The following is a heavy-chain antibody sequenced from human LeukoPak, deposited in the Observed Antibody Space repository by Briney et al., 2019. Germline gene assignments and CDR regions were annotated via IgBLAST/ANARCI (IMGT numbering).Heavy chain of an antibody. J-gene: IGHJ4*02. Sequence: GGSLRLSCAASGFTFSRYAMSWVRQTPEKGLEWVSVISGSDGSTYYADSVRGRFTISRDDSGNTLFLQMNSLRAEDTAVYYCARQVSCDTTACYAGMPPDYWGQGTLVTVSS. CDR1: GFTFSRYA. CDR2: ISGSDGST. V-gene: IGHV3-23*01. D-gene: IGHD2-2*01. CDR3: ARQVSCDTTACYAGMPPDY.